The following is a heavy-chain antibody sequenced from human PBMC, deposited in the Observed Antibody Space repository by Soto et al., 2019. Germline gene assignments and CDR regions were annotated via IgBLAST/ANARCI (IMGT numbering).Heavy chain of an antibody. CDR2: ITWNSGSK. V-gene: IGHV3-9*01. J-gene: IGHJ4*02. CDR3: TTTYPNDGSRVVAY. Sequence: EVQLVESGGGLVQPGRSLRLSCAASGFTCDDYAMHWVRQPPGKGLEWVSGITWNSGSKDYADSGKGRFTISRDNRKNALYLQMNSLGGEDTALYYCTTTYPNDGSRVVAYWGQGTMVTVSS. CDR1: GFTCDDYA. D-gene: IGHD1-1*01.